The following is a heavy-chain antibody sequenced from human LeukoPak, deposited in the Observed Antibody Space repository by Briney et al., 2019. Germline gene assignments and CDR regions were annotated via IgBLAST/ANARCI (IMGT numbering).Heavy chain of an antibody. CDR3: ARDRIGCSSTSSYVYYYYGMDV. CDR2: IYTSGST. V-gene: IGHV4-4*07. D-gene: IGHD2-2*01. Sequence: SETLSLTCTVSGGSISSYYWSWIRQPAGKGLEWIGRIYTSGSTNYNPSLKSRVTMSVDTSKNQFSLKLSSVTAADTAVYYCARDRIGCSSTSSYVYYYYGMDVWGQGTTVTVSS. J-gene: IGHJ6*02. CDR1: GGSISSYY.